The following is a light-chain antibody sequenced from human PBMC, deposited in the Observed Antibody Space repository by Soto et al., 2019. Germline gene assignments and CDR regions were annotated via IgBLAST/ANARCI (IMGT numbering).Light chain of an antibody. CDR3: QQYNSWPPGT. CDR2: DAS. CDR1: QIVSRS. J-gene: IGKJ2*01. Sequence: DIVFTQSPGPLSLSPGERATLSCRASQIVSRSLAWYQQKPGQAPRLLISDASTRATGIPARFSGSGSGTEFTLTISSLQSEDFALYYCQQYNSWPPGTFGQGTKVDIK. V-gene: IGKV3-15*01.